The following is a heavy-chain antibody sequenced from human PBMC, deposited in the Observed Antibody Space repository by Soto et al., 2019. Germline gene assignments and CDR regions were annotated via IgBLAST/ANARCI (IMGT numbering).Heavy chain of an antibody. Sequence: PSETLSLTCSVSGFAISRGYYWSWVRQPPGKGLEWIGSIYPSVSSYHNPSLATRLGLSIDASKNQFTLSLTSVTAADTALYFCAREKVGTTFFDTWGQGIQVTVSS. CDR1: GFAISRGYY. CDR2: IYPSVSS. V-gene: IGHV4-38-2*02. CDR3: AREKVGTTFFDT. D-gene: IGHD2-21*02. J-gene: IGHJ4*02.